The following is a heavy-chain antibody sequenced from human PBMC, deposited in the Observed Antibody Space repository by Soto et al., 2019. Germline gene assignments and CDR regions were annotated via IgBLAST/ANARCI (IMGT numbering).Heavy chain of an antibody. CDR1: GGSFSGYY. Sequence: SETLSLTCAVYGGSFSGYYWSWIRQPPGKGLEWIGEINHSGSTNYNPSLKSRVTISVDTSKNQFSLKLSSVTAADTVVYYCARGGGTIFGVVINYWGQGTLVTVSS. V-gene: IGHV4-34*01. CDR2: INHSGST. CDR3: ARGGGTIFGVVINY. J-gene: IGHJ4*02. D-gene: IGHD3-3*01.